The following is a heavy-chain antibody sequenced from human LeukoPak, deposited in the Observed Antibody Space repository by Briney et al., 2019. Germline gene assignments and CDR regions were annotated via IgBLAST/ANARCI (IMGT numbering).Heavy chain of an antibody. CDR2: INHSGST. J-gene: IGHJ5*02. Sequence: PSETLSHTCTVSGGSISSYYWSWIRQPPGKGLEWIGEINHSGSTNYNPSLKSRVTISVDTSKNQFSLKLSSVTAADTAVYYCASSTIFGVVANWFDPWGQGTLVTVSS. CDR3: ASSTIFGVVANWFDP. D-gene: IGHD3-3*01. CDR1: GGSISSYY. V-gene: IGHV4-34*01.